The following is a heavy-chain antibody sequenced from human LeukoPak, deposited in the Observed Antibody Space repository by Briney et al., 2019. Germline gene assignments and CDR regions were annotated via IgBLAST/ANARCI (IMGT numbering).Heavy chain of an antibody. CDR3: AKGGYCSGGSCYSQRSNYYYYGMDV. CDR1: GFTFSSYA. D-gene: IGHD2-15*01. Sequence: GGSLRLSWAASGFTFSSYAMSWVRQAPGKGLEWVSAISGSGGSTYYADSVKGRFTISRDNSKNTLYLQMNSLRAEDTAVYYCAKGGYCSGGSCYSQRSNYYYYGMDVWGQGTTVTVSS. CDR2: ISGSGGST. V-gene: IGHV3-23*01. J-gene: IGHJ6*02.